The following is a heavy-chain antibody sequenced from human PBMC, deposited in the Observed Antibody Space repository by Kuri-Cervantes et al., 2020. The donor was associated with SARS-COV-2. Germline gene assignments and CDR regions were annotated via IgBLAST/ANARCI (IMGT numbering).Heavy chain of an antibody. J-gene: IGHJ4*02. V-gene: IGHV4-59*01. CDR1: GGSISSYY. CDR2: IYYSGST. Sequence: SETLSLTCTVSGGSISSYYWSWIRQPPGKGLEWIGYIYYSGSTNYNPSLKSRVTISVDTSKNQFSLKLSSVTAADTAVYYCTTEDGDYVSLDYWGQGTLVTVSS. CDR3: TTEDGDYVSLDY. D-gene: IGHD4-17*01.